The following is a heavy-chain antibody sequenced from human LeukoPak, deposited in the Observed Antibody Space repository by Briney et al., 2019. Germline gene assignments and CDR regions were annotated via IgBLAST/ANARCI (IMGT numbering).Heavy chain of an antibody. V-gene: IGHV1-69*13. J-gene: IGHJ5*02. CDR1: GGTFSSYA. CDR3: AMYSFDRVYDFWSGYFDP. Sequence: SVKVSCKASGGTFSSYAISWVRQAPGQGLEWMGGLIPIFGTANYAQKFQGRVTITADESTSTAYTELSSLRSEDTAVYYCAMYSFDRVYDFWSGYFDPWGQGTLVTVSS. CDR2: LIPIFGTA. D-gene: IGHD3-3*01.